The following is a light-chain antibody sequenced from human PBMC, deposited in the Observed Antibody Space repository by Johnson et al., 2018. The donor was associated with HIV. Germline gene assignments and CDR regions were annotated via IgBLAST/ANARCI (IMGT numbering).Light chain of an antibody. Sequence: QSVLTQPPSVSAAPGQKVTISCSGSSSNIGNKYVSWYQQLPGTAPKLLIYENSKRPSGIPDRFSGSKSGTSATLGITGLQTGDEADYYCGTWDNSLGTGGVFGTGTKVTVL. V-gene: IGLV1-51*02. CDR3: GTWDNSLGTGGV. J-gene: IGLJ1*01. CDR2: ENS. CDR1: SSNIGNKY.